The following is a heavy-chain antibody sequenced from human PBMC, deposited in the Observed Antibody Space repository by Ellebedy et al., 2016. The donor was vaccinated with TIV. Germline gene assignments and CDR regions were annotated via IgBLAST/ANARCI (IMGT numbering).Heavy chain of an antibody. J-gene: IGHJ4*02. CDR3: ARKGFNGSWYRF. CDR2: IFHSGST. Sequence: MPGGSLRLSCTVSGGSISSSSYYWGWIRQPPGKGLEWIGSIFHSGSTNYNPSLKSRVTVSVDTSKNQFSLQLSSVTAADTAVYYCARKGFNGSWYRFWGQGTLVTVSS. D-gene: IGHD6-13*01. CDR1: GGSISSSSYY. V-gene: IGHV4-39*01.